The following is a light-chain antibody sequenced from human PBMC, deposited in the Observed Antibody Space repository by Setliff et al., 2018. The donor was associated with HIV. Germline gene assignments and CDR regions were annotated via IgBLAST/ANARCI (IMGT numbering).Light chain of an antibody. CDR3: QQYYSPPLT. V-gene: IGKV4-1*01. Sequence: DIVMTQSPDSLAVSLGERATINCKSSQGVLYSPHNKNFSAWYQQKPGQSPKLLIYWASTRESGVPDRFSGSGSGTDFTLTISSLQAEDVAVYYCQQYYSPPLTFGGGTKVDIK. CDR2: WAS. J-gene: IGKJ4*01. CDR1: QGVLYSPHNKNF.